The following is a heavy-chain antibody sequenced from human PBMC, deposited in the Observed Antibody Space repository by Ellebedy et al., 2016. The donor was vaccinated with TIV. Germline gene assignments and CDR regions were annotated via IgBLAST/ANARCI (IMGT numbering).Heavy chain of an antibody. J-gene: IGHJ2*01. Sequence: SETLSLXCAVSGGSISSGGYTWNWILQPPGKVLESIGYIWHSGITYYNPSLQSRLTISVDRSKNQFSLKLSSVTAADTAVYYCARDPFGDSGQWYFDLWGRGTLVTVSS. CDR1: GGSISSGGYT. CDR2: IWHSGIT. V-gene: IGHV4-30-2*01. D-gene: IGHD4-17*01. CDR3: ARDPFGDSGQWYFDL.